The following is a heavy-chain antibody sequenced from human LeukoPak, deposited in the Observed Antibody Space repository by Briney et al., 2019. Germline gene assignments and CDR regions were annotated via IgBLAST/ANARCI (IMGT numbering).Heavy chain of an antibody. CDR1: GFTFSNYG. J-gene: IGHJ4*02. CDR2: IRYDGTDK. D-gene: IGHD6-19*01. V-gene: IGHV3-30*02. Sequence: AGGSLRLSCAASGFTFSNYGMNWVRQTPGKGLEWVAFIRYDGTDKYYADSVRGRFTISRDNSKNTLYLQMDSLRTEDTAVYYCAKLWVSSGWSFFDYWGQGTLVTVSS. CDR3: AKLWVSSGWSFFDY.